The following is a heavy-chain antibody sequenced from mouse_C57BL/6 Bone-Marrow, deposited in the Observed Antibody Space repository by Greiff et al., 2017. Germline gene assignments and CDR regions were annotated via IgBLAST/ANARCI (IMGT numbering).Heavy chain of an antibody. Sequence: QVQLQQSGAELVRPGASVTLSCKASGYTFTDYEMHWVKQTPVHGLEWIGAIDPETGGTAYNQKFKGKAILTADKSSSTAYMELRSLTAEDYAVYYCTRPPDYNNYPYYFDYWGQGTTLTVSS. V-gene: IGHV1-15*01. J-gene: IGHJ2*01. CDR2: IDPETGGT. CDR1: GYTFTDYE. D-gene: IGHD2-5*01. CDR3: TRPPDYNNYPYYFDY.